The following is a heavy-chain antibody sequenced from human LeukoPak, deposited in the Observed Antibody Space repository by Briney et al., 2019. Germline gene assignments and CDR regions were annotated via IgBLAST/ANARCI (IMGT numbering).Heavy chain of an antibody. J-gene: IGHJ4*02. V-gene: IGHV3-48*04. CDR3: ARDIYGDEDFDY. Sequence: QSGGSLRLSCAASGFTFSSYWMSWVRQAPGKGLEWVSYITSSGDIKTYADPVKGRFTMSRDDAKNSVYLQMNGLRPEDTAVYYCARDIYGDEDFDYWGQGTLVSVSS. CDR1: GFTFSSYW. D-gene: IGHD3-10*01. CDR2: ITSSGDIK.